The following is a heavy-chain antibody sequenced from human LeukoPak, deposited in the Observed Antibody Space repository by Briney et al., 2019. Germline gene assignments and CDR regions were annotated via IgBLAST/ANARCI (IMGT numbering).Heavy chain of an antibody. J-gene: IGHJ4*02. CDR1: GFTFSSHD. CDR2: IGTAGDT. CDR3: ARGGPGYYLDY. V-gene: IGHV3-13*01. Sequence: GGSLRLSCAASGFTFSSHDMHWVRQATGKGLGWVSTIGTAGDTYYPGSVKGRFTISRENAKNSLYLQMNILKAGDTAVYYCARGGPGYYLDYWGQGTLVTVSP.